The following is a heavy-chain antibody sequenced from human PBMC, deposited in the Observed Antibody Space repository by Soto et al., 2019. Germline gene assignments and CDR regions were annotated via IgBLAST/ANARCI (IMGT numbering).Heavy chain of an antibody. D-gene: IGHD4-4*01. CDR1: GGSISSSNW. Sequence: SETLSLTCAVSGGSISSSNWWSWVRQPPGKGLEWIGEIYHSGSTNYNPSLKSRVTISVDKSKNQFSLKLSSVTAADTAVYYCASLSKESNYYYYGMDVWGQRTTVTVSS. V-gene: IGHV4-4*02. CDR3: ASLSKESNYYYYGMDV. CDR2: IYHSGST. J-gene: IGHJ6*02.